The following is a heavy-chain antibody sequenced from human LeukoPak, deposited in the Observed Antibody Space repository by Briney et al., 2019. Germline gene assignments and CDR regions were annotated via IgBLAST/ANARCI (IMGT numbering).Heavy chain of an antibody. CDR3: QTLSAVAGTNFDY. V-gene: IGHV4-39*01. CDR1: GGSISSSSYY. Sequence: SETLSLTCTVSGGSISSSSYYWGWIHQPPGKGLEWIGSIYYSGSTYYNPSLKSRVTISVDTSKNQFSLKLSSVTAADTAVYYCQTLSAVAGTNFDYWGQGTLLTVSS. J-gene: IGHJ4*02. D-gene: IGHD6-19*01. CDR2: IYYSGST.